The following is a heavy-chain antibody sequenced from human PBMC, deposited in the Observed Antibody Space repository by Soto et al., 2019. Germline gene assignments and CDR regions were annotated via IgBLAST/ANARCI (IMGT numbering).Heavy chain of an antibody. CDR1: GVSISSSSYY. V-gene: IGHV4-39*01. Sequence: SETLYLTCTVSGVSISSSSYYWGWIRQPPGQGLEWIGSIYYSGSTYYNPSLKSRVTISVDTSKNQFSLKLSSVTAADTAVYYCARHLRIFGVVMPSYYYYYGMDVWGQGTTVT. D-gene: IGHD3-3*01. J-gene: IGHJ6*02. CDR2: IYYSGST. CDR3: ARHLRIFGVVMPSYYYYYGMDV.